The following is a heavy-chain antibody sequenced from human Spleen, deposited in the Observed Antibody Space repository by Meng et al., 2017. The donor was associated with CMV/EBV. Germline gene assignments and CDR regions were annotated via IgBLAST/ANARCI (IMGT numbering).Heavy chain of an antibody. CDR2: IYESGST. V-gene: IGHV4-39*02. J-gene: IGHJ5*02. CDR1: GGSISSSPYY. Sequence: SGGSISSSPYYWGWIRQLPGKGLEWIGSIYESGSTYYNPSLKSRVTMSVDPSRNHFSLKLTSVTAADTAVYYCARPGFGYGNYWFDPWGQGTLVTVSS. D-gene: IGHD4-11*01. CDR3: ARPGFGYGNYWFDP.